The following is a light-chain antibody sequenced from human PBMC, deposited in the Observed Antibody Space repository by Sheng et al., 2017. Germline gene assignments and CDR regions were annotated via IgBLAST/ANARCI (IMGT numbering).Light chain of an antibody. V-gene: IGKV1-5*03. CDR1: QSINRW. CDR3: QHYYSSRWT. Sequence: DIQMTQSPSTLSTSVGDRVTITCRASQSINRWLAWYQQKPGKAPKVLIYKTSNLESGVPSRFSGSGSGTEFTLTINSLQPDDFATYYCQHYYSSRWTFGQGTKVEIK. CDR2: KTS. J-gene: IGKJ1*01.